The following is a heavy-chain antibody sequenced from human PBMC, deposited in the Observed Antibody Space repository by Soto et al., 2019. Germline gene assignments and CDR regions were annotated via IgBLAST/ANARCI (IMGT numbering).Heavy chain of an antibody. CDR3: ARETVPAGRMDV. Sequence: LSETLSLTCAVYGGSFSGYYWSWIRQPPGKGLEWIGEINHSGSTNYNPSLKSRVTISVDTSKNQFSLKLSSVTAADTAVYYCARETVPAGRMDVWGKGTTVTVSS. CDR1: GGSFSGYY. V-gene: IGHV4-34*01. CDR2: INHSGST. D-gene: IGHD2-2*01. J-gene: IGHJ6*03.